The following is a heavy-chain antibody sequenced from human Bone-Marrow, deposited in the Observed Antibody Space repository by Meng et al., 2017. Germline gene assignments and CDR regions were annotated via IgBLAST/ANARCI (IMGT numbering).Heavy chain of an antibody. J-gene: IGHJ5*02. CDR2: IYHSGST. CDR1: GGSISSSNG. Sequence: QGQLQESAPGLVKPSGCLSLPCAVPGGSISSSNGWSWVRQPPGEGLEWIGEIYHSGSTNYNPSLKSRVTISLDKSKNQFSLKLSSVTAADTAVYYCAREWGSGVPAANEVLFDPWGQGTLVTVSS. V-gene: IGHV4-4*02. D-gene: IGHD2-2*01. CDR3: AREWGSGVPAANEVLFDP.